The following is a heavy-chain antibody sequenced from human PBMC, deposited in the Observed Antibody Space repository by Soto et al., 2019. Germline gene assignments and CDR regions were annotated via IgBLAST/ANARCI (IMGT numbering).Heavy chain of an antibody. D-gene: IGHD3-22*01. CDR1: GGSISSSNW. J-gene: IGHJ4*02. CDR2: IYHSGST. CDR3: AGVRYYYDSSGYPTFDY. Sequence: SETLSLTCAVSGGSISSSNWWSWVRQPPGKGLEWIGEIYHSGSTNYNPSLKSRVTISVDKSKNQFSLKLSSVTAADTAVYYCAGVRYYYDSSGYPTFDYWGQGNLVTVSS. V-gene: IGHV4-4*02.